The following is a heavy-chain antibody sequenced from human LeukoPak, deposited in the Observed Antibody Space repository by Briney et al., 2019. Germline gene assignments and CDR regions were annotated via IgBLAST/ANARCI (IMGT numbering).Heavy chain of an antibody. CDR1: GGTFSSYA. V-gene: IGHV1-69*04. CDR3: ARDIWFGELLDIDY. J-gene: IGHJ4*02. D-gene: IGHD3-10*01. Sequence: SVKVSCKASGGTFSSYAISWVRQAPGQGLEWMGRIIPILGIANYAQKFQGRVTITADKSTSTAYMELSSLRSEDTAVYYCARDIWFGELLDIDYWGQGTLVTVSS. CDR2: IIPILGIA.